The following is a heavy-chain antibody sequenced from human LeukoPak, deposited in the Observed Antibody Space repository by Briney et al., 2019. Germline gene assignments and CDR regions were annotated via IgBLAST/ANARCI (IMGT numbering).Heavy chain of an antibody. Sequence: GASVKVSCKASGYTFTTYAMHWVRQAPGQRLEWMGWINAGNGNTKYSQKFQTRVTITRDTSASTAYMELSSLRSEDTAVYYCARDPIGSRWPYYFDYWGQGTLVTVSP. D-gene: IGHD6-13*01. J-gene: IGHJ4*02. V-gene: IGHV1-3*01. CDR3: ARDPIGSRWPYYFDY. CDR2: INAGNGNT. CDR1: GYTFTTYA.